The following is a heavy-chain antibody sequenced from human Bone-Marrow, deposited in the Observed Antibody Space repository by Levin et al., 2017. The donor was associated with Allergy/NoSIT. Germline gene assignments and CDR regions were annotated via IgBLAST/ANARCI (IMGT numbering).Heavy chain of an antibody. V-gene: IGHV3-53*01. CDR3: ARGWFGELLSH. Sequence: LSLPCAASGFTVRSNYMSWVRQAPGKGPEWVSVIYSGGSTYYADSVKGRFTISRDNSKNTLYLQMNSLRAEDTAVYYCARGWFGELLSHWGQGTLVTVSS. CDR1: GFTVRSNY. J-gene: IGHJ4*02. D-gene: IGHD3-10*01. CDR2: IYSGGST.